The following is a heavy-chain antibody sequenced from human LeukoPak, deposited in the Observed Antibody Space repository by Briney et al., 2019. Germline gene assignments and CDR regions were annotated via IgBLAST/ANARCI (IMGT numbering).Heavy chain of an antibody. J-gene: IGHJ4*02. CDR3: TKKSPYGGRDS. Sequence: PGGSLRLSCAASGFTFSSYSMSWIRQAPGKGLEWDSAISGNGENTYYADSMKGRFTISRDNSKNILYLQMSSLRAEDTAIYYCTKKSPYGGRDSWGQGTLVTVSS. V-gene: IGHV3-23*01. CDR2: ISGNGENT. D-gene: IGHD4/OR15-4a*01. CDR1: GFTFSSYS.